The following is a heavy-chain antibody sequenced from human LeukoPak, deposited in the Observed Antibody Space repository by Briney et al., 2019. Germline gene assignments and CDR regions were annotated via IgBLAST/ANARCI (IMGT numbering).Heavy chain of an antibody. V-gene: IGHV3-7*01. Sequence: PGGSLRLPCAASGFTFSSYWMSWVRQAPGRGLEWVANVKQDGSEKYYVDSVKGRFTISRDNAKNSLYLQMNSLRAEDTAVYYCARSYRRWAQRFDYWGQGTLVTVSS. CDR1: GFTFSSYW. J-gene: IGHJ4*02. D-gene: IGHD1-26*01. CDR3: ARSYRRWAQRFDY. CDR2: VKQDGSEK.